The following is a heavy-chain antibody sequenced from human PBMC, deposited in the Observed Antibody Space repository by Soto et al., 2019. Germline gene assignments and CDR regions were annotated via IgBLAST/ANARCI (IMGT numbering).Heavy chain of an antibody. CDR1: GDSISRYY. CDR2: IYYSGET. D-gene: IGHD3-10*01. V-gene: IGHV4-59*01. J-gene: IGHJ6*02. Sequence: QVQLQESGPGLVKPSETLSLTCTVSGDSISRYYWSWIRLSPGKGLEWIGYIYYSGETNYNPSVKSRVTISVDRPKTKFSLKLSSVTAADTAVYYCARDQGGGFLKGSGMDVWGQGTTVTVSS. CDR3: ARDQGGGFLKGSGMDV.